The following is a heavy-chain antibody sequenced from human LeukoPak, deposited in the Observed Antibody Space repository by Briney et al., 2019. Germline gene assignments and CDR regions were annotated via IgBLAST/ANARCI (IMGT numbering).Heavy chain of an antibody. D-gene: IGHD2-15*01. J-gene: IGHJ6*02. Sequence: SVKVSCKASGGTFSSYAISWVRQAPGQGLEWMGGIIPIFGTANYAQKFQGRVTITADESTSTAYMELSSLRSEDTAVYYCARAMDCSGGSCYAQHYYYGMDVWGQGTTVTVS. V-gene: IGHV1-69*13. CDR3: ARAMDCSGGSCYAQHYYYGMDV. CDR1: GGTFSSYA. CDR2: IIPIFGTA.